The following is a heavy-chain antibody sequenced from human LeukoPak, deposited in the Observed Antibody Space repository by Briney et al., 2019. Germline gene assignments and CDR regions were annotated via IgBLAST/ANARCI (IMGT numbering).Heavy chain of an antibody. D-gene: IGHD3-16*02. CDR3: AKDRQTLGELSSMYYFDY. V-gene: IGHV3-23*01. Sequence: GGSLRLSCVASGFTFSSYAMSWVRQAPGKGLEWVSTMSVSGGGTYYADSVKGRFTISRDNSKNTVSLQMNSLRAEDTALYYCAKDRQTLGELSSMYYFDYWGQGTLVTVSS. CDR2: MSVSGGGT. CDR1: GFTFSSYA. J-gene: IGHJ4*02.